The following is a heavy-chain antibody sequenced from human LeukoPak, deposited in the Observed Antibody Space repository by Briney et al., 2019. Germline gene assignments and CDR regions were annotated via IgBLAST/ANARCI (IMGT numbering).Heavy chain of an antibody. CDR1: GFTFSDYY. J-gene: IGHJ5*02. V-gene: IGHV3-11*01. CDR3: ARDISSSAPPNWFDP. Sequence: GGSLRLSCAASGFTFSDYYMSWIRQAPGKGLEWVSYISSSGSTIYSADSVKGRFTISRDNAKNSLYLQMNSLRAEDTAVYYCARDISSSAPPNWFDPWGQGTLVTVSS. CDR2: ISSSGSTI. D-gene: IGHD6-13*01.